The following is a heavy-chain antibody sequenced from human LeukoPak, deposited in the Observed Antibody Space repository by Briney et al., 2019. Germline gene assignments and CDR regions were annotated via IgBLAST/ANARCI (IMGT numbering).Heavy chain of an antibody. CDR3: ARRDYYFDY. CDR2: ISYDGSNK. Sequence: HPGGSLRLSCAASGFTFSSYAMHWVRQAPGKGLEWVAVISYDGSNKYYADSVKGRFTISRDNSKNTLYLQMNSLRAEDTAVYFCARRDYYFDYWGQGILVTVSS. J-gene: IGHJ4*02. V-gene: IGHV3-30-3*01. CDR1: GFTFSSYA.